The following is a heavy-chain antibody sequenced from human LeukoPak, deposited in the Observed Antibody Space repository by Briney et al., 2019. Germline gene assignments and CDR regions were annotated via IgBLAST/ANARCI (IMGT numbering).Heavy chain of an antibody. J-gene: IGHJ3*02. D-gene: IGHD2-15*01. CDR1: GYSFTSYA. Sequence: ASVKVSCKASGYSFTSYAINWVRQAPGQGLEWMGWISAYNGNTDYAQKFQGRVTMTTDTSTSTAYMELRSLTSDDTAVYYCARLPGGGTDAFDIWGQGTMVTVSS. CDR2: ISAYNGNT. V-gene: IGHV1-18*01. CDR3: ARLPGGGTDAFDI.